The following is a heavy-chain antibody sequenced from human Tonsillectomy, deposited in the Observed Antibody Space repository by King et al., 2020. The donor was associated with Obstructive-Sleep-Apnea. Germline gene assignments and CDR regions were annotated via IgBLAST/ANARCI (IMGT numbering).Heavy chain of an antibody. D-gene: IGHD3-10*02. CDR1: GFTFSSYW. Sequence: VQLVESGGGLVQPGGSLRLSCVASGFTFSSYWMTWVRQAPGKGLEWVANIKYDGSEKYYVDSVKGRFTISRENGKNSVYLQMNSLRAEDTAVYYCARLFVWGQGRVVTVSS. CDR2: IKYDGSEK. CDR3: ARLFV. V-gene: IGHV3-7*03. J-gene: IGHJ4*02.